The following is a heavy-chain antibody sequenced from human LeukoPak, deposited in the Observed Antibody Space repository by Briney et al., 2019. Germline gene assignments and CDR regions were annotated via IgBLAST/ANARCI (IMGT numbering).Heavy chain of an antibody. V-gene: IGHV1-46*01. CDR2: INPGSGGI. D-gene: IGHD6-6*01. J-gene: IGHJ3*02. CDR1: GYTFSNYY. CDR3: VRDGDTGAATRPAI. Sequence: ASVRVSCKTSGYTFSNYYIHWVRQAPGQGLHWMGIINPGSGGISYAQQFQGRVFMTTDTSTTTVYMEIRSLRSDDTALYYCVRDGDTGAATRPAIWGPGTMVTVSS.